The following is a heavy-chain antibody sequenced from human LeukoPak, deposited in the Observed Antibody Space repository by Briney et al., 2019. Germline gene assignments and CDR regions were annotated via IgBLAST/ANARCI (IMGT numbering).Heavy chain of an antibody. J-gene: IGHJ2*01. CDR2: IYPGDSDT. V-gene: IGHV5-51*01. CDR1: GYTFTNYW. D-gene: IGHD6-13*01. Sequence: GESLKISCKGSGYTFTNYWIGWVRQMPGKGLEWMGIIYPGDSDTRYSPSFQGQVTISADKSISTAYLQWSSLKASDTAMYYCARLRAYRRAAAGYFDLWGRGTLVTVSS. CDR3: ARLRAYRRAAAGYFDL.